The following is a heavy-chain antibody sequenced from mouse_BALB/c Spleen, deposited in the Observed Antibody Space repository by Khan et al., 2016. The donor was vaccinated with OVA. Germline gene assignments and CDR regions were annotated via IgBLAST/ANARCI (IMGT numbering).Heavy chain of an antibody. D-gene: IGHD2-12*01. CDR3: ARGYDFFAY. CDR1: GYSFTGYY. CDR2: VNPNTDNT. Sequence: EVQLQESGPDLVKPGASVKMSCKASGYSFTGYYMNWVKQSHGKSLECIGRVNPNTDNTNYNQKFKGKAILIVDTSSSTAYMELRNLTSEDSAVDYCARGYDFFAYWGQGTLVTVSA. V-gene: IGHV1-26*01. J-gene: IGHJ3*01.